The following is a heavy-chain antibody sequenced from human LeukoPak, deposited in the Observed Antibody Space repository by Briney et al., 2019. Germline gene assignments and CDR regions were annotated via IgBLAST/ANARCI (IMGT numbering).Heavy chain of an antibody. CDR3: ARRAGAYSHPYDY. Sequence: GGSLRLSCAASGFTFSSYAMNWVRQAPGKGLEWVSAISGRAGSTSYADSVKGRFTISRDNSKNTLYLQMNSLRAEDTAVYYCARRAGAYSHPYDYWGQGTLVTVSS. CDR2: ISGRAGST. J-gene: IGHJ4*02. CDR1: GFTFSSYA. V-gene: IGHV3-23*01. D-gene: IGHD4/OR15-4a*01.